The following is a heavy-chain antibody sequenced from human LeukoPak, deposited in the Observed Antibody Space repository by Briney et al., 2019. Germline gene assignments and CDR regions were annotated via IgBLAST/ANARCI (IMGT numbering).Heavy chain of an antibody. CDR3: ATGRPGIAGAVRWGPFFDY. J-gene: IGHJ4*02. V-gene: IGHV1-24*01. D-gene: IGHD6-19*01. CDR1: RYTLTELS. CDR2: FDTEDGET. Sequence: GASVQVSCKVSRYTLTELSMHWVRQAPGKGLAWMGGFDTEDGETIYAQKFQGRVTMTEDTSTDTAYMELSSLRSEDTAVYYCATGRPGIAGAVRWGPFFDYWGQGSLVTVCS.